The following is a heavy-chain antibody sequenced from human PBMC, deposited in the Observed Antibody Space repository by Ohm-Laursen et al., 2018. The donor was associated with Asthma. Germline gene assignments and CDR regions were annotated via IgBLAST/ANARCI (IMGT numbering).Heavy chain of an antibody. V-gene: IGHV3-21*01. J-gene: IGHJ1*01. CDR3: ARIGPEWELPGREYSLHH. D-gene: IGHD1-26*01. Sequence: SLRLSCSASGYTFSRYSIHWVRQVPGKGLEWVASISTASSFIYYADSVRGRFTTSRDNARNSVYLQMNSLRAEDTALYYCARIGPEWELPGREYSLHHWGEGNLVTVSS. CDR2: ISTASSFI. CDR1: GYTFSRYS.